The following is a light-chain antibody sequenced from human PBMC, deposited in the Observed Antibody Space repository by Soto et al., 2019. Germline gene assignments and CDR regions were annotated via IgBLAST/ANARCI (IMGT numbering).Light chain of an antibody. CDR1: SSDVGTYDF. V-gene: IGLV2-11*01. CDR2: DVT. J-gene: IGLJ3*02. Sequence: QSALTQPRSVSGSPGQSVTISCTGTSSDVGTYDFVSWYQQLPVKAPKLIIYDVTKRPSGVPDRFSGSKSANTASLTSSGLQAEDEADYYWCSYAGSHPGVFGGGTKLTVL. CDR3: CSYAGSHPGV.